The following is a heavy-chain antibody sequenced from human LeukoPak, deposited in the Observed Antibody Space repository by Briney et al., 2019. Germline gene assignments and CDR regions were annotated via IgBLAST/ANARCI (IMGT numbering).Heavy chain of an antibody. Sequence: GGSLRLSCAASGFTFSSYWMSWVRQAPGKGLEWVANIKQDGSEKNYVDSVKGRFTISRDNAKNSLYLQMNSLRVEGTAVYYCASFDGYCSGASCYSRGYFDYWGQGTLVTVSS. D-gene: IGHD2-15*01. CDR3: ASFDGYCSGASCYSRGYFDY. V-gene: IGHV3-7*01. CDR1: GFTFSSYW. CDR2: IKQDGSEK. J-gene: IGHJ4*02.